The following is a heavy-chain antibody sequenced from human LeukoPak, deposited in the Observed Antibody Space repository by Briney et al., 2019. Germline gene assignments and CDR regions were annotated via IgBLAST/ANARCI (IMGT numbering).Heavy chain of an antibody. CDR1: GYYFTTSW. Sequence: GGSLKISCKGSGYYFTTSWIGWVRQMPGKGLEWMGIIYPSDSDTRYSPSFQGQVTISADKSISTAYLQWSSLRASDTAMYYCARLYGKQFDYWGQGTLVTVSS. V-gene: IGHV5-51*01. CDR3: ARLYGKQFDY. CDR2: IYPSDSDT. D-gene: IGHD4-17*01. J-gene: IGHJ4*02.